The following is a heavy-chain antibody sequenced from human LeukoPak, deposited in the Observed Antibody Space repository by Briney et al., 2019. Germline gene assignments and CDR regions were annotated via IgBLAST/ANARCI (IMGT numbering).Heavy chain of an antibody. CDR1: GVSIISSSYD. Sequence: SETLSLTCTVSGVSIISSSYDWGWIRQPPGKGLEWIGSINYSGSTDYNPSLKSRVTISVDASKNQFSLKMSSVTAADTAVYYCARHFDNWGQGTLVTVSS. CDR2: INYSGST. V-gene: IGHV4-39*01. CDR3: ARHFDN. J-gene: IGHJ4*02.